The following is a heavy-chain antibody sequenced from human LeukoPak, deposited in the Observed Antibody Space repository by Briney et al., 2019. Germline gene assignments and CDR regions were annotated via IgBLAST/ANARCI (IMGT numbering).Heavy chain of an antibody. CDR1: GGSISSTIYY. J-gene: IGHJ5*02. CDR3: AAADIAILTFDP. Sequence: SETLSLTCTVSGGSISSTIYYWGWIRQPPGTGLEWIGSIYYRGSTYYNPSLKSRVAISVDTSKNQFSLKLSSVTAADTAVYYCAAADIAILTFDPWGQGTLVTVSS. D-gene: IGHD2-21*01. V-gene: IGHV4-39*07. CDR2: IYYRGST.